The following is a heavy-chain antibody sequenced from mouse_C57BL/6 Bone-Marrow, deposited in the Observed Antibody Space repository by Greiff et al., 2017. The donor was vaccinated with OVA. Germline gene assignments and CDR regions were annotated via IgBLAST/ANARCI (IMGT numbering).Heavy chain of an antibody. D-gene: IGHD1-1*01. V-gene: IGHV1-81*01. Sequence: VQLQQSGAELARPGASVKLSCKASGYTFTSYGISWVKQRTGQGLEWIGEIYPRSGNTYYNEKFKGKATLTADKSSSTAYMELRSLTSEDSAVYFCAKRYYYGSSHADWGQGTLVTVSA. J-gene: IGHJ3*01. CDR2: IYPRSGNT. CDR3: AKRYYYGSSHAD. CDR1: GYTFTSYG.